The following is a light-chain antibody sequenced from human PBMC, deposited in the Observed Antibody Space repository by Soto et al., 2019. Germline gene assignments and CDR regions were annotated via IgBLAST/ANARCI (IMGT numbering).Light chain of an antibody. J-gene: IGKJ4*02. CDR3: EPYGSSQT. CDR2: GAY. V-gene: IGKV3-20*01. CDR1: QTFRNRF. Sequence: TPSPFTLSMTLMASFTRSRRASQTFRNRFLSWFQQIPGKXPXXXIYGAYTRATGITDRFSGSGYGTDFTLTRRRLENEDCVVYYCEPYGSSQTFGEGTKVEI.